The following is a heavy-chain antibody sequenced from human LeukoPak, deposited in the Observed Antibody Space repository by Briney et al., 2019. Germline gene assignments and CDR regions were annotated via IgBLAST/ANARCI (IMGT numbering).Heavy chain of an antibody. CDR2: IKRDGSEK. CDR1: GFTFSSYW. CDR3: ATKSGNYYNY. J-gene: IGHJ4*02. V-gene: IGHV3-7*03. Sequence: PGGSLRLSCAASGFTFSSYWMSWVRQAPGKGLEWVANIKRDGSEKYYVDSVKGRFTISRDNAKKSLYLQINSLRAEDTAVYYCATKSGNYYNYWGQGSLVTVSS. D-gene: IGHD1-26*01.